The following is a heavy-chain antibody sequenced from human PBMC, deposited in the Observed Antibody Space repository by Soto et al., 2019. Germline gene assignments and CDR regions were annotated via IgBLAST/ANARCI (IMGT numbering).Heavy chain of an antibody. V-gene: IGHV3-30*03. CDR2: ISYDGSNK. CDR1: GFTFSSYG. J-gene: IGHJ4*02. D-gene: IGHD5-18*01. CDR3: ARGRRAMVEGGGGDFDY. Sequence: QVQLVESGGGVVQPGRSLRLSCAASGFTFSSYGMHWVRQAPGKGLEWVAVISYDGSNKYYADSVKGRFTISRDNSKNSVYLEMNCLRAEDTSVYYCARGRRAMVEGGGGDFDYWGQGTLVTVSS.